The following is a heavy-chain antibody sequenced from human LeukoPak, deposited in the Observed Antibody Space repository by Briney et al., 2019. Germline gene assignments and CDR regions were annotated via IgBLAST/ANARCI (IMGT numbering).Heavy chain of an antibody. D-gene: IGHD3-10*01. J-gene: IGHJ4*02. V-gene: IGHV3-23*01. CDR3: AKDYYGSGSYDTFDY. Sequence: PGGSLRLSCAASGFTFSSYAMSWVRQAPGKGLEWVSAISGSGGSTYYADSVKGRFTISRDNSKGTLYLQMNSLRAEDTAVYYCAKDYYGSGSYDTFDYWGQGTLVTVSS. CDR2: ISGSGGST. CDR1: GFTFSSYA.